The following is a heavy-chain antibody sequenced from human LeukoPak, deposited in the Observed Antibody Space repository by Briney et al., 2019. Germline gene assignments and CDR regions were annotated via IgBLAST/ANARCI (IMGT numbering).Heavy chain of an antibody. V-gene: IGHV1-2*06. CDR2: INPNSGGT. D-gene: IGHD3-10*01. CDR1: GYTFTGYY. J-gene: IGHJ4*02. Sequence: GASVKVSCKASGYTFTGYYMHWVRQAPGQGLEWMGRINPNSGGTNYAQKFQGRVTMTRDTSISTAYMELSRLRSDDTAVYYCARDGYGSGSYGTYWGQGTLVTVSS. CDR3: ARDGYGSGSYGTY.